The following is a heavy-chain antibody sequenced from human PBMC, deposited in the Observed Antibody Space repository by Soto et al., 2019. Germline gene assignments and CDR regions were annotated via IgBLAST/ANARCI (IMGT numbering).Heavy chain of an antibody. Sequence: PSEALSLTCTVSGGSIRSGGYYWSWVRQSPRRGLEWIGNIYYSGSTYYNPSLKSRLTISVDTSKNQFSLNLSSVTAADTAVYYYARDRLMATAGTARHYFGLDVWGQGTTVTVSS. CDR1: GGSIRSGGYY. CDR2: IYYSGST. D-gene: IGHD5-18*01. V-gene: IGHV4-31*03. J-gene: IGHJ6*02. CDR3: ARDRLMATAGTARHYFGLDV.